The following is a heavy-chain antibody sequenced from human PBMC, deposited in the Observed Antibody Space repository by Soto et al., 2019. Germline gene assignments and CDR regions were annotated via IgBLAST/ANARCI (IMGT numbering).Heavy chain of an antibody. J-gene: IGHJ4*02. Sequence: ASVKFSCKASGYTFTSYGISWVRPAPGQGLEWMGWISAYNGNTNYAQKLQGRVTMTTDTSTSTAYMELRSLRSDDTAVYYCARDPRVGDYDSSGYPTMKDYWGQGTLVTGSS. CDR3: ARDPRVGDYDSSGYPTMKDY. CDR2: ISAYNGNT. D-gene: IGHD3-22*01. V-gene: IGHV1-18*01. CDR1: GYTFTSYG.